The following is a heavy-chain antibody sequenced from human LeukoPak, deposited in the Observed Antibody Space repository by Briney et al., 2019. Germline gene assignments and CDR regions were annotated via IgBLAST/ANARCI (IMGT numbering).Heavy chain of an antibody. J-gene: IGHJ5*02. D-gene: IGHD2-2*01. CDR3: ARRAVVVPAAIAATPDNWFDP. CDR1: GYTFTGYY. Sequence: ASVKVSCKASGYTFTGYYMHWVRQAPGQGLEWMGWINPISGGTNYAQKFQGRVTMTRDTSISTAYMELSRLRSDDTAVYYCARRAVVVPAAIAATPDNWFDPWGQGTLVTVSS. V-gene: IGHV1-2*02. CDR2: INPISGGT.